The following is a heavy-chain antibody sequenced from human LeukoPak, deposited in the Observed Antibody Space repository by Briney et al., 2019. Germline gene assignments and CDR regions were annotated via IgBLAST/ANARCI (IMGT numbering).Heavy chain of an antibody. J-gene: IGHJ4*02. CDR2: IIPIFCTA. CDR3: AREGGLWFGEPRYYFDY. CDR1: GGTFSSYA. V-gene: IGHV1-69*13. D-gene: IGHD3-10*01. Sequence: SVKVSCKASGGTFSSYAISWVRQPPGQGLEWLGGIIPIFCTANYAQKFQGRVTITADESTSTAYMELSSLRSEDTAVYYCAREGGLWFGEPRYYFDYWGQGTLVTVSS.